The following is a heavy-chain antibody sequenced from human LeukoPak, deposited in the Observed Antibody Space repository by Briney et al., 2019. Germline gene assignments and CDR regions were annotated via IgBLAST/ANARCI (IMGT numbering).Heavy chain of an antibody. D-gene: IGHD3-22*01. J-gene: IGHJ4*02. CDR2: MSGSGGMT. CDR1: GFTFSAYA. CDR3: AKGAMPYYDGSGYNYFDY. V-gene: IGHV3-23*01. Sequence: GGSLTLSCAVSGFTFSAYAMSWVRQAPGKGLEWVSAMSGSGGMTYYAGSVKGRFSISRDNSKDTLHLQMNSLRAEDTAVYYCAKGAMPYYDGSGYNYFDYWGQGTPVTVSS.